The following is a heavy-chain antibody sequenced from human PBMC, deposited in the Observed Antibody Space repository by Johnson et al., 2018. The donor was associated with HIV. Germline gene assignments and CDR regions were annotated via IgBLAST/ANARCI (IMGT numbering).Heavy chain of an antibody. V-gene: IGHV3-13*01. CDR3: ARDGTTGPSGDAYDI. CDR2: IGSAGDT. Sequence: EVQLVESGGGVVQPGGSLRLSCAASGFTFSDYDMHWVRQATGEGLEWVSAIGSAGDTYYPGSVKGRFTISRDNSKNTLYLQTNSLRAEDTAVYYCARDGTTGPSGDAYDIWGQGTMVTVSS. CDR1: GFTFSDYD. J-gene: IGHJ3*02. D-gene: IGHD4-17*01.